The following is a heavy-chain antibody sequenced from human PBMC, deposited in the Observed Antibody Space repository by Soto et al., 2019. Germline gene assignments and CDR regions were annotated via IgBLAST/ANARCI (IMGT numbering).Heavy chain of an antibody. Sequence: ASVKVSCKASGYTFTSYDINWVRQATGQGLEWMGWMNPNSGNTGYAQKFQGRVTMTRNTSISTAYMELSSLRSEDTAVYYCARGGSTVTTGPRIYYMDVWGKGTTVTVSS. D-gene: IGHD4-17*01. V-gene: IGHV1-8*01. CDR3: ARGGSTVTTGPRIYYMDV. CDR2: MNPNSGNT. CDR1: GYTFTSYD. J-gene: IGHJ6*03.